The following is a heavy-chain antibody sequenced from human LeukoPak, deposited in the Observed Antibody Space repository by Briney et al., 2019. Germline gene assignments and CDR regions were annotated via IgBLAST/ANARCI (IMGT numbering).Heavy chain of an antibody. CDR2: IWFDGENK. Sequence: QSGGSLRLSCAASDFTLSSYAMHWVRQAPGRGLEWVAVIWFDGENKYYADSVRGRFTVSRDTSKNTLYLQMSSLRAEDTAVYHCARSTVMRELYYYGMDVWGQGATVTVTS. CDR3: ARSTVMRELYYYGMDV. D-gene: IGHD1-7*01. V-gene: IGHV3-33*01. J-gene: IGHJ6*02. CDR1: DFTLSSYA.